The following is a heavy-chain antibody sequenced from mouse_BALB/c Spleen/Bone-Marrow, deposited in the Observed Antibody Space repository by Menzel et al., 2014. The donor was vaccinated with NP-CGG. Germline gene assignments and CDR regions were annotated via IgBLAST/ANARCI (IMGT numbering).Heavy chain of an antibody. J-gene: IGHJ4*01. CDR1: GYTFTDHA. CDR2: ISGYYGDA. CDR3: ARSGKVRNAMDY. Sequence: QVQLQQSGAKLVRPGVPVKISCKGSGYTFTDHAIHWVKQSHAKSLEWIGVISGYYGDAIYNQKFKGKATMTVDKSSSTAYMELARLTSEDSAIYYCARSGKVRNAMDYWGQGTSVTVSS. V-gene: IGHV1S137*01. D-gene: IGHD2-14*01.